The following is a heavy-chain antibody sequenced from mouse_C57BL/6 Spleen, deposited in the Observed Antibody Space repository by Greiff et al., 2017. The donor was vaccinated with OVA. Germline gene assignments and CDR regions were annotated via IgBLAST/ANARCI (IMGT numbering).Heavy chain of an antibody. CDR1: GYTFTSYW. Sequence: VQLQQSGTVLARPGASVKMSCKTSGYTFTSYWMHWVKQRPGQGLEWIGAIYPGNSDTSYNQKFKGKAKLTAVTSASTAYMELSSLTNEDSACYYCTRGGIYYGYDDGYWYFDVGGTGTTVTVSS. D-gene: IGHD2-2*01. V-gene: IGHV1-5*01. CDR2: IYPGNSDT. CDR3: TRGGIYYGYDDGYWYFDV. J-gene: IGHJ1*03.